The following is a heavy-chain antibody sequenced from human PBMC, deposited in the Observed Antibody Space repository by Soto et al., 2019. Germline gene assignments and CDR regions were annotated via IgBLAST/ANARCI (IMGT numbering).Heavy chain of an antibody. CDR1: GGTFSSYA. V-gene: IGHV1-69*01. Sequence: QVQLVQSGAEVKKPGSSVKVSCKASGGTFSSYAISWVRQAPGQGLEWMGGIIPIFGTANYAQKFQGRVTITADESTSEAYVEGSGLRSVYTAVYYCARESGYYYESSPQQDYGYWGQGNLVTVSS. CDR3: ARESGYYYESSPQQDYGY. CDR2: IIPIFGTA. D-gene: IGHD3-22*01. J-gene: IGHJ4*02.